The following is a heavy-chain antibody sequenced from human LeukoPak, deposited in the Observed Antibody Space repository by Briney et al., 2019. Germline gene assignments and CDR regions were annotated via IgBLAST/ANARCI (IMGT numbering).Heavy chain of an antibody. V-gene: IGHV3-7*01. CDR2: IRPDGSEK. Sequence: GGSLRLSCAASGFTFSNYNMNWVRQAPGQGREWVANIRPDGSEKYYVDSVKGRFTISRDIAKQSVFLQMTSLRVEDTAVYYCARLSAMVRGPEDIFYFEYWGLGTLVTVSS. CDR1: GFTFSNYN. D-gene: IGHD3-10*01. J-gene: IGHJ4*02. CDR3: ARLSAMVRGPEDIFYFEY.